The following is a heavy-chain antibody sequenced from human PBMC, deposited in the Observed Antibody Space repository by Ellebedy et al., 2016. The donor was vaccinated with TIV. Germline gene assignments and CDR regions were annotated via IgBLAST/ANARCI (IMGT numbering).Heavy chain of an antibody. CDR3: ARGWGDY. CDR1: GFTFNNYA. J-gene: IGHJ4*02. V-gene: IGHV3-23*01. Sequence: GESLKISCAASGFTFNNYAMSWVRQAPGKGLEWVSTISHTGSRTYYANSVEVRFIISRDNSKRTLYLQINTLRVEDTAVYYCARGWGDYWGLGTLVTVSS. D-gene: IGHD3-16*01. CDR2: ISHTGSRT.